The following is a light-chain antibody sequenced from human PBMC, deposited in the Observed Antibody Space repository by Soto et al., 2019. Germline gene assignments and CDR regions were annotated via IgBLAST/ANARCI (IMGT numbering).Light chain of an antibody. CDR1: KNDIGVYDF. V-gene: IGLV2-8*01. CDR2: EVV. J-gene: IGLJ3*02. CDR3: NSYTTSRTRV. Sequence: QSALTQPPSASGSPGQSVTISCTGTKNDIGVYDFVSWYQHHPGKAPRLIIYEVVQRPSGVPDRFSGSKSGNTASLTVSGLQAADEADYYCNSYTTSRTRVFGGGTKLTVL.